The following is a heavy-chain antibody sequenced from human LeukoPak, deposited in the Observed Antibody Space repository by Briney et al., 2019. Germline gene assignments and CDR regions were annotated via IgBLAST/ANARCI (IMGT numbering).Heavy chain of an antibody. CDR1: GFTFSTNA. J-gene: IGHJ4*02. CDR3: ARAVGKGSGYYCHV. V-gene: IGHV3-23*01. Sequence: GGSLRLSCAASGFTFSTNAISWVRQAPGKGLEWVSTITGGGGGTYHADSVKGRFTISRDNAKNSLYLQMNSLRAEDTALYYCARAVGKGSGYYCHVWGQGTLVTVSS. CDR2: ITGGGGGT. D-gene: IGHD3-22*01.